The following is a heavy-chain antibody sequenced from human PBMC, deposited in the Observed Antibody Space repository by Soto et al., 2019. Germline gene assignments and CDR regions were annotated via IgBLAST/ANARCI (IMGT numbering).Heavy chain of an antibody. Sequence: QLQLQESGSGLVKPSQTLSLTCAVSGGSISSGGYSWSWIRQPPGKGLEGIGYIYHSGSIYYNPSLKSRVTIQEDRSKNQFPRKLSSVTAADTAVYYCARVPAYWGQGTLVTVSS. CDR3: ARVPAY. CDR2: IYHSGSI. V-gene: IGHV4-30-2*01. CDR1: GGSISSGGYS. J-gene: IGHJ4*02.